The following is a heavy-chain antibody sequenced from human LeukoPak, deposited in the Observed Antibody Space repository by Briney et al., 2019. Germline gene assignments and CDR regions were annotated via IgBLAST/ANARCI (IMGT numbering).Heavy chain of an antibody. CDR2: IYYSGST. V-gene: IGHV4-59*08. CDR1: GGSIGSYY. J-gene: IGHJ4*02. D-gene: IGHD1-26*01. Sequence: SETLSLTCTVSGGSIGSYYWSWIRQPPGKGLEWIGYIYYSGSTNYNPSLKSRVTISVDTSKNQFSLKLSSVTAADTVVYYCASLSGSCFRYWGQGTLVTVSS. CDR3: ASLSGSCFRY.